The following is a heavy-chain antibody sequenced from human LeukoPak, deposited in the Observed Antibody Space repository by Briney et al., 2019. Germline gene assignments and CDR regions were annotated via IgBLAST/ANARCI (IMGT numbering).Heavy chain of an antibody. V-gene: IGHV3-53*01. Sequence: PGGSLRLSCAASGFTVSSNYMSWVRQAPGKGLEWVSVIHSGGSTYYADSVKGRFTISRDNSKNTLYLQMDSLRAEDSAVYYCASRSRAYNAFDIWGQGTMVTVSS. CDR3: ASRSRAYNAFDI. J-gene: IGHJ3*02. CDR2: IHSGGST. D-gene: IGHD3-16*01. CDR1: GFTVSSNY.